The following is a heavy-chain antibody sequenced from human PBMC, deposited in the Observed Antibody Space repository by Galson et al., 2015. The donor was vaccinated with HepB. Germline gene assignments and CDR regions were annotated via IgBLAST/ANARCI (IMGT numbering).Heavy chain of an antibody. CDR2: IIPIFETA. V-gene: IGHV1-69*13. CDR3: AFSPHRETKFGGWLRDNRFDY. D-gene: IGHD3-10*02. Sequence: SVKVSCKASGGTFSSFVISWVQQAPGQGLEWMGGIIPIFETANYAQRFQGRVTITADESTSTVYMGLSSLRSEDTAVYYCAFSPHRETKFGGWLRDNRFDYWGQGTLVTVSS. CDR1: GGTFSSFV. J-gene: IGHJ4*02.